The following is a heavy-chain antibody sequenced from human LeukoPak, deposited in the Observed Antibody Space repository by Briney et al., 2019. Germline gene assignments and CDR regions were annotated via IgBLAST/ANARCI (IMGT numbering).Heavy chain of an antibody. V-gene: IGHV3-30*18. CDR3: AKGLGDFDY. CDR2: ISYDESNN. Sequence: GGSLRLSCAVSGFPFSSYRMHWVRQAPGKGLGWEAVISYDESNNNYADSVNDRFNISRDNSKNTLYRQMNSLRAEDTGVYYCAKGLGDFDYWGQGTLVTVSS. D-gene: IGHD4-17*01. J-gene: IGHJ4*02. CDR1: GFPFSSYR.